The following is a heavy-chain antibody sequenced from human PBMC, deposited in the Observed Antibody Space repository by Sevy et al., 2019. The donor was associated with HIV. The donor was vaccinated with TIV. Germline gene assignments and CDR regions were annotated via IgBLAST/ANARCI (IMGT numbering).Heavy chain of an antibody. Sequence: SETLSLTCTVSGGSISSYYWSWIRQPAGKGLEWIGRIYTSGSTNYNPSLKSRVTMSVDTSKNQFSLKLSSVTAADTAVYYCARDGYAGSPYYYYYYGMDVWGQRTTVTVSS. CDR1: GGSISSYY. V-gene: IGHV4-4*07. CDR2: IYTSGST. D-gene: IGHD2-8*01. CDR3: ARDGYAGSPYYYYYYGMDV. J-gene: IGHJ6*02.